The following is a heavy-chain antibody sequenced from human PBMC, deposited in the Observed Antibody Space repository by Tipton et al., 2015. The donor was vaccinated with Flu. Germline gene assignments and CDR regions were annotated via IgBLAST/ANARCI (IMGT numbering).Heavy chain of an antibody. CDR2: IYYSGST. V-gene: IGHV4-59*08. CDR3: ARHGKDTGDYLASFDI. Sequence: TLSLTCTVSGGSISSYYWSWIRQPPGKGLEWIGYIYYSGSTNYNPSLKSRVTISVDTSKNQFSLKLSSVTAADTAVYYCARHGKDTGDYLASFDIRGQGTMVTVSS. CDR1: GGSISSYY. J-gene: IGHJ3*02. D-gene: IGHD7-27*01.